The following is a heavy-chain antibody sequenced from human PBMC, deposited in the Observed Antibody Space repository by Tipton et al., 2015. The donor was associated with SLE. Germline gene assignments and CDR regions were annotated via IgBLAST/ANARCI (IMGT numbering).Heavy chain of an antibody. CDR2: IHNSGST. J-gene: IGHJ3*02. CDR1: GGSIRSGGYY. Sequence: TLSLTCIVSGGSIRSGGYYWSWIRQHPGKGLVWIGYIHNSGSTYYNPSLKSRITMSVDTSKNQFSLKLTSVTAADTAVYYCARHEAYSGSSPFDIWGHGTMVTVSS. D-gene: IGHD1-26*01. CDR3: ARHEAYSGSSPFDI. V-gene: IGHV4-31*03.